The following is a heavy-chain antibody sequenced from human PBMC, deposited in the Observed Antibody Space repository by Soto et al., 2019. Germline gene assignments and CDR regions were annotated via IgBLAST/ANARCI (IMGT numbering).Heavy chain of an antibody. CDR2: IYPGDSDT. D-gene: IGHD4-4*01. CDR3: ARDYSNYIDYYYGMDV. Sequence: GESRKISCKGSGYSFTSYWIGWVRQMPGKGLEWMGIIYPGDSDTRYSPSFQGQVTISADKSISTAYLQWSSLKASDTAMYYCARDYSNYIDYYYGMDVWGQGTTVTVSS. J-gene: IGHJ6*02. V-gene: IGHV5-51*01. CDR1: GYSFTSYW.